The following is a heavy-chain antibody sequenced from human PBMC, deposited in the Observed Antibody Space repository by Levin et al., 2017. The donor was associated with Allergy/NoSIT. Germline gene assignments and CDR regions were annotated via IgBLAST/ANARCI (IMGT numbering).Heavy chain of an antibody. CDR2: IRSKAYGGTT. CDR1: GFTFGDYA. CDR3: TREVYCSSTSCYTFDY. D-gene: IGHD2-2*02. Sequence: QPGGSLRLSCTASGFTFGDYAMSWVRQAPGKGLEWVGFIRSKAYGGTTEYAASVKGRFTISRDDSKSIAYLQMNSLKTEDTAVYYCTREVYCSSTSCYTFDYWGQGTLVTVSS. V-gene: IGHV3-49*04. J-gene: IGHJ4*02.